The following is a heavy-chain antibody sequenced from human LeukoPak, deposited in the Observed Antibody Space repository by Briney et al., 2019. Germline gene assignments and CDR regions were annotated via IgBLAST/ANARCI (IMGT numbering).Heavy chain of an antibody. D-gene: IGHD3-16*01. J-gene: IGHJ6*04. CDR2: INSDGSST. Sequence: GGSLRLSCAASGFTFSSYWMHWVRQAPGKGLVWVSRINSDGSSTSYADSVKGRFTISRDNAKNTLYLQMNSLRAEDAAVNYCASESAGGGSPHYYGMDVWGKGTTVTVSS. CDR3: ASESAGGGSPHYYGMDV. V-gene: IGHV3-74*01. CDR1: GFTFSSYW.